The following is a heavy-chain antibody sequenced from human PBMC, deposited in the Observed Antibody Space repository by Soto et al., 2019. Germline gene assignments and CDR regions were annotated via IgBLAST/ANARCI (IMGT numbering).Heavy chain of an antibody. J-gene: IGHJ4*02. Sequence: SETLSLTCTVSGGSMSSYYWTWLRQSPGRGLEWIGYISYSGSTYYNPSLKSRVTISADTSKNQFSLRMNSMIAADTAVYYCARADPDASLGYWGQGTLVTVSS. CDR3: ARADPDASLGY. V-gene: IGHV4-59*01. CDR2: ISYSGST. CDR1: GGSMSSYY.